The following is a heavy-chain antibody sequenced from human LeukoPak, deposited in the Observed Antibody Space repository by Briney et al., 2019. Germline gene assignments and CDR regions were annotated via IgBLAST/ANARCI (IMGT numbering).Heavy chain of an antibody. CDR1: GYTFTGYY. V-gene: IGHV1-2*06. CDR2: INPNSGGT. Sequence: ASVKVSCKASGYTFTGYYMHWVRQAPGQGLEWVGRINPNSGGTNYAQKFQGRVTMTRDTSISTAYMELSRLRSDDTAVYYCARVPYYDSSGYTEYFQHWGQGTLVTASS. D-gene: IGHD3-22*01. CDR3: ARVPYYDSSGYTEYFQH. J-gene: IGHJ1*01.